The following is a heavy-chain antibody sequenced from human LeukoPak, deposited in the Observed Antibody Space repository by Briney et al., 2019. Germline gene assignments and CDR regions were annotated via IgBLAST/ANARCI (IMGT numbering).Heavy chain of an antibody. D-gene: IGHD3-22*01. Sequence: SVKVSCKASGGTFSSYAISWVRQAPGQGLEWMGGIIPIFGTANYAQKFQGRVTITTDESTSTAYMELSSLRSEDTAVFYCASSIDYYDSSYFDYWGQGTLVTVSS. V-gene: IGHV1-69*05. CDR3: ASSIDYYDSSYFDY. CDR2: IIPIFGTA. J-gene: IGHJ4*02. CDR1: GGTFSSYA.